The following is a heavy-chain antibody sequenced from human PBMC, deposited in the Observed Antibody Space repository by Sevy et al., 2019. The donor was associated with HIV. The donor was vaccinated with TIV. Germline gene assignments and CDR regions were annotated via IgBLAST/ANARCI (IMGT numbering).Heavy chain of an antibody. CDR2: ISSSDAI. V-gene: IGHV3-11*01. CDR1: KFTLRDYY. Sequence: GGSLRLSCTDSKFTLRDYYMSWIRQAPGKGLEWVSYISSSDAIYYADPVKGRFTISRGDANNSLYLQMNSLRVDDTAVYYCARDHLSPRGYCSSTTFSTWGQGTLVTVSS. CDR3: ARDHLSPRGYCSSTTFST. D-gene: IGHD2-2*01. J-gene: IGHJ4*02.